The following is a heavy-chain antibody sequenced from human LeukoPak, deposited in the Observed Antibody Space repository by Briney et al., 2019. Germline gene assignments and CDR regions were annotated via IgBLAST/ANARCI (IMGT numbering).Heavy chain of an antibody. CDR2: IYSGGST. CDR1: GFTVSSNY. Sequence: GGSLRLSCAASGFTVSSNYMSWVRQAPGKGLEWVSVIYSGGSTYYADSVKGRFTISRDNSKNTLYLQMNSLRAEDTAVYYCTREPADYGDYVSRDYWGQGTLVTVSS. CDR3: TREPADYGDYVSRDY. D-gene: IGHD4-17*01. V-gene: IGHV3-53*01. J-gene: IGHJ4*02.